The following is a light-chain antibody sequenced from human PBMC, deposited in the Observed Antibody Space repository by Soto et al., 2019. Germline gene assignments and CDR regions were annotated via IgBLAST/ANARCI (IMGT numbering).Light chain of an antibody. CDR2: EVS. J-gene: IGLJ2*01. Sequence: QSALTQPPSASGSPGQSVTISCTGTSSDVGGYNYVSWYQQHPDKAPTLIIYEVSKRPSGVPDRFSGSKSGNKASLTVSGLQADDEADYYCSSYAGSARILFGGGTKLTVL. V-gene: IGLV2-8*01. CDR3: SSYAGSARIL. CDR1: SSDVGGYNY.